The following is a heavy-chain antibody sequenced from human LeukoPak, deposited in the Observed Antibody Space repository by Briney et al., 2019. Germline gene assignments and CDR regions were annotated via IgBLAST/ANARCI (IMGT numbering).Heavy chain of an antibody. CDR2: IYYSGSI. CDR1: GDSITNYY. D-gene: IGHD6-13*01. Sequence: SETLSLTCNVSGDSITNYYWSWIRQPPGKGLEWVGYIYYSGSIDYNPSLKSRVTISVDTSKNQFSLKLSSVTAAGTAVYYCARVSQGSSYMSRAYYMDVWGKGTTVTVSS. J-gene: IGHJ6*03. V-gene: IGHV4-59*01. CDR3: ARVSQGSSYMSRAYYMDV.